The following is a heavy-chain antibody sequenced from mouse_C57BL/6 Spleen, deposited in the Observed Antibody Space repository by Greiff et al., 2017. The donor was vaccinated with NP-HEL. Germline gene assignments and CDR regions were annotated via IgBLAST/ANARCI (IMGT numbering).Heavy chain of an antibody. CDR3: ARGDAGGYFDV. J-gene: IGHJ1*03. V-gene: IGHV1-80*01. CDR1: GYAFSSYW. CDR2: IYPGDGDT. Sequence: VKLQESGAELVKPGASVKISCKASGYAFSSYWMNWVKQRPGKGLEWIGQIYPGDGDTNYNGKFKGKATLTADKSSSTAYMQLSSLTSEDSAVYCCARGDAGGYFDVWGTGTTVTVSS.